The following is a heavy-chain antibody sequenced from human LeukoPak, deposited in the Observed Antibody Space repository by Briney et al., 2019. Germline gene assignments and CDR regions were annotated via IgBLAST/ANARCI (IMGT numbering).Heavy chain of an antibody. CDR2: IYYSGST. D-gene: IGHD3-10*01. Sequence: PSETLSLTCTVSGGSISSSSYYWGWIRQPPGKGLEWIGSIYYSGSTYYNPSLKSRVTISVDTSKNQFSLKLSSVTAADTAVYYCARHLKVGLESAFDIWGQGTMVTVSS. J-gene: IGHJ3*02. CDR1: GGSISSSSYY. CDR3: ARHLKVGLESAFDI. V-gene: IGHV4-39*01.